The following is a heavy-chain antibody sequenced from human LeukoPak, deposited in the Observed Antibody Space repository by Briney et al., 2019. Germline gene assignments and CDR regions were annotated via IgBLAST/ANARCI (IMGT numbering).Heavy chain of an antibody. Sequence: SETLSLTCAVYGGSFSGYYWSWIRQPPGKGLEWIGEINHSGSTNYNPSLKSRVTISVDTSKNQFSLKLSSVTAADTAVYYCARGGYCSGGSCRYYFDYWGQGTLVTVSS. CDR2: INHSGST. J-gene: IGHJ4*02. D-gene: IGHD2-15*01. V-gene: IGHV4-34*01. CDR1: GGSFSGYY. CDR3: ARGGYCSGGSCRYYFDY.